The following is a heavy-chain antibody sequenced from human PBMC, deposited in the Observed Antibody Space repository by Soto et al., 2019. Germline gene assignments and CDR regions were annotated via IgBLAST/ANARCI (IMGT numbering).Heavy chain of an antibody. CDR1: GQSFSGHS. J-gene: IGHJ4*02. Sequence: QVQLQQWGAGLVKPSETLSLSCAVYGQSFSGHSWAWIRQSPGKGLEWIGEINESGSTYYNPSLKSRVTISADQSKNQFSLKLSSVSAADTAVYFCARGSGIVALPGELEDVNYDYWGQGTLVNVSS. CDR2: INESGST. V-gene: IGHV4-34*01. D-gene: IGHD1-1*01. CDR3: ARGSGIVALPGELEDVNYDY.